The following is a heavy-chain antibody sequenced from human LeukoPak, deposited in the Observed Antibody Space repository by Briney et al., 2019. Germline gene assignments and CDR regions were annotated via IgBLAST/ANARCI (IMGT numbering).Heavy chain of an antibody. J-gene: IGHJ4*02. D-gene: IGHD3-22*01. CDR3: ASENYYDSSGYYYFDN. CDR1: AGSISSYY. CDR2: IYYSGST. V-gene: IGHV4-59*01. Sequence: PSETLSLTCTVSAGSISSYYWSRIRQPPGKGLEWIGYIYYSGSTNYNPSLKSRVTISVDTSKNQFSLKLSSVTAADTAVFYGASENYYDSSGYYYFDNWGQGTLVTVSS.